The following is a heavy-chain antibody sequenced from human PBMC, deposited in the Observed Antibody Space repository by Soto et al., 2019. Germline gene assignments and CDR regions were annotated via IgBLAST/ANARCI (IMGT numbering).Heavy chain of an antibody. CDR3: ARDREGIAARLFDY. J-gene: IGHJ4*02. CDR2: ISSSSSYI. Sequence: LRLSCAASGFTFSSYSMNWVRQAPGKGLEWVSSISSSSSYIYYADSVKGRFTISRDNAKNSLYLQMNSLRAEDTAVYYCARDREGIAARLFDYWGQGTLVTVSS. V-gene: IGHV3-21*01. D-gene: IGHD6-6*01. CDR1: GFTFSSYS.